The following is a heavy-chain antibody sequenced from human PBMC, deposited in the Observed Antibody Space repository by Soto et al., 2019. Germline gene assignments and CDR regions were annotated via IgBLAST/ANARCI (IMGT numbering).Heavy chain of an antibody. CDR3: ARGWGYDSTDYYYAY. CDR1: GGSFNRHN. CDR2: LIPIFGTA. Sequence: VQLVQSGAEVRKPGSSVRVSCKASGGSFNRHNISWVRQAPGQGLEWMGGLIPIFGTANHAQKFQGRVTIIADESTSTVDMELSSLRSDDTAIYYCARGWGYDSTDYYYAYWGQGTLVIVSS. J-gene: IGHJ4*02. V-gene: IGHV1-69*01. D-gene: IGHD3-22*01.